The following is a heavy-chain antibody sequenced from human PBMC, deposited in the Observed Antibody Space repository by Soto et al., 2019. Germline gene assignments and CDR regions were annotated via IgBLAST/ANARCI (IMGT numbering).Heavy chain of an antibody. CDR2: ISYDGSNK. CDR3: VRDSGEQLVRRGFYYYYMDV. J-gene: IGHJ6*03. CDR1: GFTFSSYA. Sequence: SGGSLRLSCAASGFTFSSYAMHWVRQAPGKGLEWVAVISYDGSNKYYADSVKGRFTISRDNAKNSLYLQMNSLKDENTAVYYCVRDSGEQLVRRGFYYYYMDVWGKGTTVTVSS. D-gene: IGHD6-6*01. V-gene: IGHV3-30-3*01.